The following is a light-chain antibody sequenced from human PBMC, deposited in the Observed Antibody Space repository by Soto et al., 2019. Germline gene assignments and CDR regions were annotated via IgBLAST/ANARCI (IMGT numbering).Light chain of an antibody. V-gene: IGKV1-13*02. CDR2: DAS. CDR1: QTVGSY. J-gene: IGKJ4*01. Sequence: IQMTQSPSALAASVGGRSTITCRASQTVGSYLTWYQQRPGKAPKLLIYDASSLESGVPSRFSGSGSGTDFTLTISSLQPEDFATYYCQQLESYPSTFGRGTKVDIK. CDR3: QQLESYPST.